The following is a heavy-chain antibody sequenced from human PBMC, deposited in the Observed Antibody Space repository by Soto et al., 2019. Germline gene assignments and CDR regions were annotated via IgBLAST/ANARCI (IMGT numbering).Heavy chain of an antibody. CDR1: GGSISSGGYY. V-gene: IGHV4-31*03. CDR3: ARVVVVGRDYYYGMDV. CDR2: IYYSGST. J-gene: IGHJ6*02. Sequence: SETLSLTCTVSGGSISSGGYYWSWIRQHPGKGLEWIGYIYYSGSTYYNPSLKSRVTISVDTSKNQFSLKLSSVTAADTAVYYCARVVVVGRDYYYGMDVWGQGTTVTVSS. D-gene: IGHD3-16*02.